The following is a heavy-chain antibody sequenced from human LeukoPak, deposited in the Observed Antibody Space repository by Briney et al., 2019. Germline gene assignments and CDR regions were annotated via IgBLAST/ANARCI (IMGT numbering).Heavy chain of an antibody. Sequence: GGSLRLSCAASGFTFSSYAMSWVRQAPGKGLEWVSAISGSGGSPYHADSVKGRVTISRDNSKNTLHLQMNSLRAEDTAVYYCAKSLGVGGYTRYKGFDQWGQGTLVTVSS. CDR2: ISGSGGSP. CDR1: GFTFSSYA. J-gene: IGHJ4*02. CDR3: AKSLGVGGYTRYKGFDQ. V-gene: IGHV3-23*01. D-gene: IGHD3-16*02.